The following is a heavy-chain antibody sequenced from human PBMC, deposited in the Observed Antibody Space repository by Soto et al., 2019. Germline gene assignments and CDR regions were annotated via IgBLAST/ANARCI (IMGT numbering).Heavy chain of an antibody. D-gene: IGHD2-21*02. CDR1: GFSFSDYY. CDR3: ARHAGDTIYYYLHYTIDV. J-gene: IGHJ6*04. V-gene: IGHV3-11*01. CDR2: ISSSGTTL. Sequence: GGSLRLSCAASGFSFSDYYMTWIRQAPGKGLEWISYISSSGTTLDYADSVKGRFTISRDNAKNSLYLQMNSLRAEDTAVYYCARHAGDTIYYYLHYTIDVWGDVTKVPVYS.